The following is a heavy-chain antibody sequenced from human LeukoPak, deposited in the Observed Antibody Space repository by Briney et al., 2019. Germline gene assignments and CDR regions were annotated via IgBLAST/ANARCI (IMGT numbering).Heavy chain of an antibody. J-gene: IGHJ5*02. V-gene: IGHV3-11*01. CDR1: GFTFSDCY. Sequence: GGSLRLSCAASGFTFSDCYMSWIRQAPGKGLEWVSYISSSGSTIYYADSVKGRFTISRDNAKNSLYLQMNSLRAEDASVYYCARETAEYSSGWYNWFDPWGQGTLVTVSS. CDR3: ARETAEYSSGWYNWFDP. CDR2: ISSSGSTI. D-gene: IGHD6-19*01.